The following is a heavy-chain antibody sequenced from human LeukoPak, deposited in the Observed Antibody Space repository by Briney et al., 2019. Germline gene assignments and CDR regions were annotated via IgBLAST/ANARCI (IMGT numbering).Heavy chain of an antibody. J-gene: IGHJ5*02. CDR2: IYYSGST. V-gene: IGHV4-59*01. CDR3: ARDNGLWFGESSGDLNWFDP. D-gene: IGHD3-10*01. CDR1: GGSISSYY. Sequence: PSETLSLTCTVSGGSISSYYWSWIRQPPGKGLEWIGYIYYSGSTNYNPSLKSRVTISVDTSKNQFSLKLSSVTAADTAVYYCARDNGLWFGESSGDLNWFDPWGQGTLVTVSS.